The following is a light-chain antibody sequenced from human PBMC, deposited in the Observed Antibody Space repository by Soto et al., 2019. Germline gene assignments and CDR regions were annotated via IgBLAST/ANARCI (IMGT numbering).Light chain of an antibody. CDR2: GAS. V-gene: IGKV3-15*01. J-gene: IGKJ5*01. CDR1: QTVTTH. CDR3: QQYYNWRT. Sequence: EIVMTQSPATLSVSPGERATLSCRASQTVTTHLAWYQQKPGQPPRLLIYGASTRATGTPARFSGSGSGTEFTPTISSLQSEDFAVYYCQQYYNWRTFGQGTRLEIK.